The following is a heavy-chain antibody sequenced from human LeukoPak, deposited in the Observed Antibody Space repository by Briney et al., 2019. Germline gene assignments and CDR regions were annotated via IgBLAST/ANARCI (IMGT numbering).Heavy chain of an antibody. J-gene: IGHJ4*02. V-gene: IGHV3-21*01. D-gene: IGHD2-2*01. Sequence: GGSLRLSCAASGFTFSSYSXXXXRQAPGKXXXXXXSISSXXSYIYYADSVKGXXXXSRDNAKNSLYLQMNSLRAEDTAVYYCARARVVPAAYFDYWGQGTLVTVSS. CDR3: ARARVVPAAYFDY. CDR1: GFTFSSYS. CDR2: ISSXXSYI.